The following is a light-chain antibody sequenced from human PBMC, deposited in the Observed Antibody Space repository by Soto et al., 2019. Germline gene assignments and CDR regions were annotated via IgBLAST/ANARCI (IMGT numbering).Light chain of an antibody. CDR3: QVWDALSDHYV. J-gene: IGLJ1*01. Sequence: SYELTQPPSVSVAPGQTARITCEGNNIATKSVHWYQQKPGQAPVLVVYDGSDRPSGIPDRFSGSNSGNTATLTISMVEAGDEADYYCQVWDALSDHYVFGTGTKLTVL. CDR1: NIATKS. CDR2: DGS. V-gene: IGLV3-21*02.